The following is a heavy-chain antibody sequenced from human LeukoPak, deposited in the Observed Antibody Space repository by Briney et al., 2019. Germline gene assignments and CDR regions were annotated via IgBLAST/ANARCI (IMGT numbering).Heavy chain of an antibody. CDR3: ARGVLLFGCSSTSCYAPWGYYYMDV. D-gene: IGHD2-2*01. V-gene: IGHV1-69*13. CDR2: IIPIFGTA. Sequence: SVKVSCKASGGTFSSYAISWVRQAPGQGLEWMGGIIPIFGTANYAQKFQGRVTITADESTSTAYMELSSLRSEDTAVYYCARGVLLFGCSSTSCYAPWGYYYMDVWGKGTTVTVSS. J-gene: IGHJ6*03. CDR1: GGTFSSYA.